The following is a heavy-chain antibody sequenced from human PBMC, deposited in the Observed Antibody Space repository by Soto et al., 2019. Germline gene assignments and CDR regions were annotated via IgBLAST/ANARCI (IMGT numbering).Heavy chain of an antibody. CDR2: ISAYNGNT. CDR3: ARCPTGYGDYGLSLGY. J-gene: IGHJ4*02. Sequence: QVQLVQSGAEVKKPGASVKVACRTSGYTFTGYAFSWVRQAPGQGLEWMGWISAYNGNTKYAQRFQDRLTMTTDTSTSTAYMELRSLTSDDTAIYYCARCPTGYGDYGLSLGYWGQGTLVTVSS. V-gene: IGHV1-18*01. CDR1: GYTFTGYA. D-gene: IGHD4-17*01.